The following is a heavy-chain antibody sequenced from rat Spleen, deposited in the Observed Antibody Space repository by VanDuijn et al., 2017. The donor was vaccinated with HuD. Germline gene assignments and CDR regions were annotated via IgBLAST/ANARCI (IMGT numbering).Heavy chain of an antibody. Sequence: EVQLQESGPGLVEPSQSLSLTCSVTGYSISSNYWGWIRKFPGNKMEWIGHISYSGSTNYNPSLKSRISITRDTSKNQFFLQLNSVTTEYTATYFCAKTNNPYFYVMDAWGQGASVTVSS. D-gene: IGHD3-4*01. CDR3: AKTNNPYFYVMDA. V-gene: IGHV3-1*01. CDR2: ISYSGST. CDR1: GYSISSNY. J-gene: IGHJ4*01.